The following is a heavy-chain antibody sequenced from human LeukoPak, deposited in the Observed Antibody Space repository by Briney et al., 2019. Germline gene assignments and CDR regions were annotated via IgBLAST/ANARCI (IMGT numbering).Heavy chain of an antibody. D-gene: IGHD2-15*01. Sequence: ASVKVSCKASGYTFTSCDINWVRQATGQGLEWMGWMNPNSGNTGYAQKFQGRVTMTRNTSISTAYMELSSLRSEDTAVYYCARRGPIYCSGGSCYPDYWGQGTLVIVSS. J-gene: IGHJ4*02. CDR3: ARRGPIYCSGGSCYPDY. V-gene: IGHV1-8*01. CDR1: GYTFTSCD. CDR2: MNPNSGNT.